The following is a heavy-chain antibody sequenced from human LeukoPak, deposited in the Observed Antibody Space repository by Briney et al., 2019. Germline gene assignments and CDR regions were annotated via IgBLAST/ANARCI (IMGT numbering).Heavy chain of an antibody. CDR1: GGSFSGYY. D-gene: IGHD4-23*01. CDR3: ARENRWSSYYFDY. V-gene: IGHV4-34*01. Sequence: KPSETLSLTCAVYGGSFSGYYWSWIRQPPGKGLEWIGEINHSGSTNYNPSLKSRVTISVDTSKNQFSLKLSSVTAADTAVYYCARENRWSSYYFDYWGQGTLVTVSS. CDR2: INHSGST. J-gene: IGHJ4*02.